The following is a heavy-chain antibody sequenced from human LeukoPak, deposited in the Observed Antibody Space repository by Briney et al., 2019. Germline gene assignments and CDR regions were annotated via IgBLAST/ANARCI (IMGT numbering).Heavy chain of an antibody. CDR2: SKNTADGGTI. CDR3: NTTKAVPKY. D-gene: IGHD2-8*01. J-gene: IGHJ4*02. V-gene: IGHV3-15*01. CDR1: GLTLSNDW. Sequence: GGSLRLSCAASGLTLSNDWLGWVRQAPGKGLEWVGHSKNTADGGTIDYAAAVKGRFTISRDDSKNTLYLQMNSLKTEDTALYYWNTTKAVPKYWGQGTL.